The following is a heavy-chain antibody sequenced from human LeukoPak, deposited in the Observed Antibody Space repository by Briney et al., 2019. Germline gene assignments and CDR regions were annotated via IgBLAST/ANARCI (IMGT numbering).Heavy chain of an antibody. J-gene: IGHJ4*02. D-gene: IGHD2-15*01. Sequence: GSVKVSCKASGYTFTGYYMHWVRQPPGQGLEWMGWINPNSGGTNYAQKFQGWVTMTRDTSISTAYMELSRLRSDDTAVSYCARAPHRCSGGSCLDYWGQGTLVTVSS. CDR2: INPNSGGT. CDR1: GYTFTGYY. V-gene: IGHV1-2*04. CDR3: ARAPHRCSGGSCLDY.